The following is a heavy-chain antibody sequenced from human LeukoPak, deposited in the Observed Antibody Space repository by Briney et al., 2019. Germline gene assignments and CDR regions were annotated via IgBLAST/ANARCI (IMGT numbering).Heavy chain of an antibody. CDR3: ARDGQNDWYFQN. Sequence: SETLSLTCTVSGYSISSGYYWGWIRQPPGKGLEWIGIIYHSGSTYYNPSLKSRGTISVDTSKNQLSLKLSSVTAADTAVYYCARDGQNDWYFQNWGQGTLVTVSS. D-gene: IGHD1-1*01. CDR1: GYSISSGYY. J-gene: IGHJ1*01. V-gene: IGHV4-38-2*02. CDR2: IYHSGST.